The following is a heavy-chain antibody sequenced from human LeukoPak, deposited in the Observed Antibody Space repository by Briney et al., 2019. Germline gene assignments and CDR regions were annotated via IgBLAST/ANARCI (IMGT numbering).Heavy chain of an antibody. D-gene: IGHD6-19*01. CDR2: ISYDGSNK. CDR1: GFTFSSYA. CDR3: ARYSSGWYENYFDY. V-gene: IGHV3-30-3*01. J-gene: IGHJ4*02. Sequence: GGSLRLSCAASGFTFSSYAMHWVRQAPGKGLEWVAVISYDGSNKYYADSVKGRFTISRDNSKNTLYLQMNSLRAEDTAVYYCARYSSGWYENYFDYWGQGTLVTVSS.